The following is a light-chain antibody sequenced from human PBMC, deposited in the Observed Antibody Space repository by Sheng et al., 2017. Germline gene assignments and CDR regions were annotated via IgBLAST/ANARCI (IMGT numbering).Light chain of an antibody. Sequence: DIQMTQSPSTLSASVGDRVTITCRASQSISSWLAWYQQKPGKAPNLLIYAASSLQSGVPSRFSGSGSGTDFTLTISSLQPEDSASYYCQQAYSFPVTFGLGTRLDIK. CDR2: AAS. CDR3: QQAYSFPVT. CDR1: QSISSW. J-gene: IGKJ5*01. V-gene: IGKV1-12*01.